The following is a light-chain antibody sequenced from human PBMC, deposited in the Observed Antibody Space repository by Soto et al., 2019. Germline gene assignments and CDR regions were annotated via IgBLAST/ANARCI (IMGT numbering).Light chain of an antibody. V-gene: IGKV3-20*01. Sequence: EIVLTQPPGTLSLSPGERATLSCRASQSVSSSYLTWYQQKPGQAPRLLIYGASSRATGIPDRLSGSGSGTDFTLTISRLEPEDFAVYYCQQYGSSPPITCGQGTRLEIK. CDR1: QSVSSSY. CDR3: QQYGSSPPIT. J-gene: IGKJ5*01. CDR2: GAS.